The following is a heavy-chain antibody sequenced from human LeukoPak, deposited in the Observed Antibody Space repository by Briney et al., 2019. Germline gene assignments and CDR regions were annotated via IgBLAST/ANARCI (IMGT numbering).Heavy chain of an antibody. CDR2: ITGSGYNT. V-gene: IGHV3-23*01. D-gene: IGHD4-11*01. J-gene: IGHJ4*02. CDR1: GFIFSGYA. Sequence: PGGSLRLSCAASGFIFSGYAMSWVRQAPGTGLEWVSAITGSGYNTYYTDSVKGRFTISRDNSKNTLYLQMNSLRAEDTAVYYCAKKMSTTNSREFDYWGQGTLVTVSS. CDR3: AKKMSTTNSREFDY.